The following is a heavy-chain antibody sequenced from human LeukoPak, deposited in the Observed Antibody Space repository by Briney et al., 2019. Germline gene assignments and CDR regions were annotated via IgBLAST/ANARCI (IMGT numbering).Heavy chain of an antibody. V-gene: IGHV7-4-1*02. CDR1: GYTFTSYG. J-gene: IGHJ6*03. D-gene: IGHD6-13*01. CDR2: INTNTGNP. Sequence: ASVKVSCKASGYTFTSYGISWVRQAPGQGLEWMGWINTNTGNPTYAQGFTGRFVFSLDTSVSTAYLQISSLKAEDTAVYYCARDGSSWPSLGYYYYYMDVWGKGTTVTVSS. CDR3: ARDGSSWPSLGYYYYYMDV.